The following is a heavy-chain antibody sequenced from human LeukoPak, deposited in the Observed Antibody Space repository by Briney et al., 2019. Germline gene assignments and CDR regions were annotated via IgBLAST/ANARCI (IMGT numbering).Heavy chain of an antibody. CDR3: AKDSLTMIRGVIVGSFDY. CDR2: ISAGGSSK. CDR1: GFTFSNYG. V-gene: IGHV3-30*18. J-gene: IGHJ4*02. Sequence: GGSLRLSCAASGFTFSNYGMHWVRQAPGKGLEWLAVISAGGSSKYYADSVKGRFTISRDNTKNSLYLQMNSLRAEDTALYYCAKDSLTMIRGVIVGSFDYWGQGTLVTVSS. D-gene: IGHD3-10*01.